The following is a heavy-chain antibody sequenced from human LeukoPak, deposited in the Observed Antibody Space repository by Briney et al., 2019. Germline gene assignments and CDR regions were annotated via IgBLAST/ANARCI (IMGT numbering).Heavy chain of an antibody. V-gene: IGHV4-4*07. J-gene: IGHJ4*02. CDR2: FHTSGST. CDR3: ARDQQWLLYFDY. D-gene: IGHD6-19*01. CDR1: GGSISSYS. Sequence: SETLSLTCTVSGGSISSYSWNWIRQPAGKGLEWIGRFHTSGSTNYNPSLQSRVTMSVDTSKNQFSLKLSSATAADTAVYYCARDQQWLLYFDYGGQGTLVTVSS.